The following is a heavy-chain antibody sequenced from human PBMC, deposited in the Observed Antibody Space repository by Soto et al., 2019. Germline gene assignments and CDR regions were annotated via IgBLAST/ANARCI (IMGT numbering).Heavy chain of an antibody. CDR2: IYHSGST. CDR3: ARGRAYYYGSGGIGDYYYYGMDV. Sequence: KPSETLSLTCAVSGGSISSGGYSWSWIRQPPGKGLEWIGYIYHSGSTNYNPSLKSRVTISVDTSKNQFSLKLSSVTAADTAVYYCARGRAYYYGSGGIGDYYYYGMDVWGQGTTVTVSS. V-gene: IGHV4-30-2*01. CDR1: GGSISSGGYS. D-gene: IGHD3-10*01. J-gene: IGHJ6*02.